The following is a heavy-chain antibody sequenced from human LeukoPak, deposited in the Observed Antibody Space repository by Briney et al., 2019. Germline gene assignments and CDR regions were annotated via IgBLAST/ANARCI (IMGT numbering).Heavy chain of an antibody. J-gene: IGHJ5*02. CDR2: IIAIFGAA. CDR3: ARLSGYCSGGSCPNWFDP. Sequence: GSSVRVSFRGSGGTFNSDAISGVGQAPGQGVEWMGGIIAIFGAANYTQKFQGRVTITADKSTSTAYLELSSLRSEDTAVYYCARLSGYCSGGSCPNWFDPWGQGTLVTVSS. D-gene: IGHD2-15*01. V-gene: IGHV1-69*06. CDR1: GGTFNSDA.